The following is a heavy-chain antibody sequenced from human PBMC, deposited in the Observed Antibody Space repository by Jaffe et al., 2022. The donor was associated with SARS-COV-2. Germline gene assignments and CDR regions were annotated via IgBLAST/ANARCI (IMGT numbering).Heavy chain of an antibody. CDR1: GFTFSSYS. CDR3: ARALGYSSGSQRGRDFYFDY. CDR2: ISSSSSYI. J-gene: IGHJ4*02. V-gene: IGHV3-21*01. Sequence: EVQLVESGGGLVKPGGSLRLSCAASGFTFSSYSMNWVRQAPGKGLEWVSSISSSSSYIYYADSVKGRFTISRDNAKNSLYLQMNSLRAEDTAVYYCARALGYSSGSQRGRDFYFDYWGQGTLVTVSS. D-gene: IGHD6-19*01.